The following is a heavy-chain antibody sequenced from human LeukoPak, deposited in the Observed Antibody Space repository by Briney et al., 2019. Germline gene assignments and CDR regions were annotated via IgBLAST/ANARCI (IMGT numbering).Heavy chain of an antibody. CDR2: IWYDGSNK. V-gene: IGHV3-33*01. CDR3: ARAFDP. J-gene: IGHJ5*02. CDR1: GFTFSSYG. Sequence: GGSLRLSCAASGFTFSSYGMHWDRQAPGKGLEWVAVIWYDGSNKYYADSVKGRFTISRDYSKNTLYLQMNSLRAEDTAVYYCARAFDPWGQGTLVTVSS.